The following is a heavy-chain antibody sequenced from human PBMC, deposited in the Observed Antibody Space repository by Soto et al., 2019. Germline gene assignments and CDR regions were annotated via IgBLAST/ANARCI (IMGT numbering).Heavy chain of an antibody. CDR2: ISSSSSAI. Sequence: GGSLRLSCAASGFIFNTYSMNWVRQAPGKGLEWVSYISSSSSAIHYADSVKGRFTISRDNAKNTLYLQMNSLRAEDTAVYYCASSLLTPFDYWGQGTLVTVSS. J-gene: IGHJ4*02. CDR1: GFIFNTYS. CDR3: ASSLLTPFDY. V-gene: IGHV3-48*04. D-gene: IGHD7-27*01.